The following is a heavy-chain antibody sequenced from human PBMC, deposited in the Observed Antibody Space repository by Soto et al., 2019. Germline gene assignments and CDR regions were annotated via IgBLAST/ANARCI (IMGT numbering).Heavy chain of an antibody. J-gene: IGHJ2*01. CDR1: GGTFSSYS. CDR2: IIPIFGTA. CDR3: ARPFQLWPGGWYFDL. Sequence: QVQLVQSGAEVKKPGSSVKVSCKASGGTFSSYSINWVRQAPGQGLEWMGGIIPIFGTANYAQKFQGRVTLTADESTSTAHMELSSLRNEDTAVYYCARPFQLWPGGWYFDLWGRGTLVTVSS. V-gene: IGHV1-69*01. D-gene: IGHD3-16*01.